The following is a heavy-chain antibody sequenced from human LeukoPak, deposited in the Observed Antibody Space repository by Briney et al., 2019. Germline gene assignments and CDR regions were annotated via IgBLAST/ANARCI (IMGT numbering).Heavy chain of an antibody. Sequence: GGSLRLSCAASGFTFTTYGMHWVRQAPGKGLEWVAVISYDGSNKYYADSVKGRFTISRDNSKNTLYLQMNSLRAEDTAVYYCAKILGYDFWSGYSKDYLDYWGQGTLVTVSS. V-gene: IGHV3-30*18. D-gene: IGHD3-3*01. J-gene: IGHJ4*02. CDR1: GFTFTTYG. CDR2: ISYDGSNK. CDR3: AKILGYDFWSGYSKDYLDY.